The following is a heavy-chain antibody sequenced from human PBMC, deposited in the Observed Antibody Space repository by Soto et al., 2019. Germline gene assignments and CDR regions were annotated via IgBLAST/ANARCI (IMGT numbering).Heavy chain of an antibody. Sequence: GASVTVSCKVSGYTITDLSMHWVRQAPGKGLEWMGGFDPEDGETIYAQKFQGRVTMTEDTSTDTAYMELSSLRSEDTAVYYCAAGWLRFLEWFPQPYYGMDVWGQGTTVTVSS. D-gene: IGHD3-3*01. CDR1: GYTITDLS. CDR3: AAGWLRFLEWFPQPYYGMDV. CDR2: FDPEDGET. J-gene: IGHJ6*02. V-gene: IGHV1-24*01.